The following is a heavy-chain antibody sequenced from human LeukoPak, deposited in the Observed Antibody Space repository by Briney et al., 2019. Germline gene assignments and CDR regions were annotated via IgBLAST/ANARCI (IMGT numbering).Heavy chain of an antibody. V-gene: IGHV3-73*01. J-gene: IGHJ3*02. Sequence: HPGGSLRLSCSASGFTFSRYAMHWVRQASGKGLEWVGRIRSKANSYATAYAASVKGRFTISRDDSKNTAYLQMNSLKTEDTAVYYCTRLQYSGSYDAFDIWGQGTMVTVSS. CDR3: TRLQYSGSYDAFDI. D-gene: IGHD1-26*01. CDR2: IRSKANSYAT. CDR1: GFTFSRYA.